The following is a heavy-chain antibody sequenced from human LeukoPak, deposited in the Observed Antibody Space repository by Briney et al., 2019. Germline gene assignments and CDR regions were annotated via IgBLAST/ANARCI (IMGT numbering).Heavy chain of an antibody. Sequence: ASVKVSCKASGYTFRNYGINWVRQAPGQGLEWMGWISGYNGNANYAQKLRGRVTMTTDTSTSTAYMELRSLRSDDTAVYYCARKGDSSSWFANAFDIWGQGTMVTVSS. V-gene: IGHV1-18*04. J-gene: IGHJ3*02. D-gene: IGHD6-13*01. CDR1: GYTFRNYG. CDR2: ISGYNGNA. CDR3: ARKGDSSSWFANAFDI.